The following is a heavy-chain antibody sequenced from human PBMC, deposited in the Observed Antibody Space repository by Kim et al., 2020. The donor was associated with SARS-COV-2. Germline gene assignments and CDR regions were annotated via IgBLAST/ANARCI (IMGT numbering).Heavy chain of an antibody. Sequence: GGSLRLSCAASGLTFSGFVMHWVRQASGKGLEWVGRIRSKANSYATAYAASVKGRFTISRDDSKNTAYLQMNSLKTEDTAVYYCTAIAAVGSEYYYYGMDVWGQGTTVTVSS. J-gene: IGHJ6*02. D-gene: IGHD6-13*01. CDR1: GLTFSGFV. V-gene: IGHV3-73*01. CDR2: IRSKANSYAT. CDR3: TAIAAVGSEYYYYGMDV.